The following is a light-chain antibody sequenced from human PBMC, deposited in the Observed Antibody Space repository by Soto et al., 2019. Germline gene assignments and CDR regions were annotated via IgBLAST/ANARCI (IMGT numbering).Light chain of an antibody. CDR2: GAS. J-gene: IGKJ4*02. CDR1: QSVSSN. Sequence: EIVMTQSPATLSVSPGERATLSCRASQSVSSNLAWYQQKPGQAPRLLIYGASTRATGIPARFSGSRSGTEYTLPSSILQSEDFAVYYWQQYNNWPALTFGGGTKVEIK. CDR3: QQYNNWPALT. V-gene: IGKV3-15*01.